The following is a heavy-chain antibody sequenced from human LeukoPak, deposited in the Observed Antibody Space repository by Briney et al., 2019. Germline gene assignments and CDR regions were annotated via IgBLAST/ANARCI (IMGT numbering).Heavy chain of an antibody. J-gene: IGHJ4*02. CDR3: ARSSGSGWYHTPYYFDY. Sequence: ASVKVSCKASGYTFTSYDINWVRQATGQGLEWMGWMNPNSGNTGYAQKLQGRVTMTTDTSTSTAYMELRSLRSDDTAVYYCARSSGSGWYHTPYYFDYWGQGTLVTVSS. D-gene: IGHD6-19*01. CDR1: GYTFTSYD. V-gene: IGHV1-8*02. CDR2: MNPNSGNT.